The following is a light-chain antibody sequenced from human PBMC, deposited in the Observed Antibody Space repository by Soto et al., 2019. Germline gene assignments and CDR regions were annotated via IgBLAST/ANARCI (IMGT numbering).Light chain of an antibody. V-gene: IGKV3D-20*02. CDR1: QSVSSTY. CDR3: QQRHMWPIT. CDR2: DAY. J-gene: IGKJ1*01. Sequence: PGERATLSCRASQSVSSTYLAWYQQQPGQAPRLLMSDAYNRATGIPPRFSGSGSGTDFTLTISSLELEASAVYYCQQRHMWPITFGQGTKVDIK.